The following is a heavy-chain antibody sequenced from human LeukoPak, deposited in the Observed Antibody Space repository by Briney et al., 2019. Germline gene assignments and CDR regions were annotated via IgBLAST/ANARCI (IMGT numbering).Heavy chain of an antibody. J-gene: IGHJ3*02. D-gene: IGHD3-16*01. CDR2: IYSDGNT. CDR1: GFTVSRKY. Sequence: GGSLRLSCAASGFTVSRKYLGWVRQAPGKGLEWVSVIYSDGNTHYAESVKGRFTISRDDSKNTVYLQMNSLRAEDTALYYCAKDFHRLGEFDAFDIWGQGTMVTVSS. CDR3: AKDFHRLGEFDAFDI. V-gene: IGHV3-53*05.